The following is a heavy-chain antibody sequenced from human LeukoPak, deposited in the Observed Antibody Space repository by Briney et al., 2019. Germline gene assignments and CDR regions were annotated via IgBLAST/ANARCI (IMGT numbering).Heavy chain of an antibody. J-gene: IGHJ4*02. Sequence: PSETLSLTCTVSGGSISSSSYYWGWIRQPPGKGLEWIGSIYYSGSTNYNPSLKSRVTISVDTSKNQFSLKLSSVTAADTAVYYCASSGGGSGWYSPFYYFDYWGQGTLVTVSS. D-gene: IGHD6-19*01. V-gene: IGHV4-39*07. CDR2: IYYSGST. CDR3: ASSGGGSGWYSPFYYFDY. CDR1: GGSISSSSYY.